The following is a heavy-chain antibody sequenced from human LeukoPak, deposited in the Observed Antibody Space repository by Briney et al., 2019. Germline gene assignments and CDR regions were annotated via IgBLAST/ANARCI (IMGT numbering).Heavy chain of an antibody. CDR3: ARIAAAGTNAYYYYYYMDV. CDR1: GYSFTSYW. J-gene: IGHJ6*03. D-gene: IGHD6-13*01. Sequence: GESLKISCKGSGYSFTSYWIGWVRQMPGKGLEWMGIIYPGDSDTRYSPSFQGQVTISADKSISTAYLQWSSLKASDTAMYYCARIAAAGTNAYYYYYYMDVWGKGTTVTASS. V-gene: IGHV5-51*01. CDR2: IYPGDSDT.